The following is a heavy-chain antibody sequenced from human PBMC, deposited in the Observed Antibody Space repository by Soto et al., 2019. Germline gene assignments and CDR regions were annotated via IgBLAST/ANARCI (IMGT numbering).Heavy chain of an antibody. J-gene: IGHJ3*02. V-gene: IGHV4-59*08. CDR1: GGYISSYY. CDR2: IYYSGST. D-gene: IGHD2-15*01. Sequence: SETLSLTCTVSGGYISSYYWSWIRQPPGKGLEWIGYIYYSGSTDYNPSLKSRVTISVDTSKNQFSLKLSSVTAADTAVYYCARHGYCSGGSCSGTFDIWGQGTMVTVSS. CDR3: ARHGYCSGGSCSGTFDI.